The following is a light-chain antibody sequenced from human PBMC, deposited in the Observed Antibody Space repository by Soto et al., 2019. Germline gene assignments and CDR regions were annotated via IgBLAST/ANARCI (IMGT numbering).Light chain of an antibody. J-gene: IGLJ3*02. CDR2: NNN. Sequence: QSALSQTPSASGTLGQRVTISCSGSNSNIEGNAVNWYQQVPGTAPKLLIYNNNHRPSGVSDRFSGSKTGTSAALAISGLQSEDETYYYCATWDDSLNTWVFGGGTK. CDR1: NSNIEGNA. CDR3: ATWDDSLNTWV. V-gene: IGLV1-44*01.